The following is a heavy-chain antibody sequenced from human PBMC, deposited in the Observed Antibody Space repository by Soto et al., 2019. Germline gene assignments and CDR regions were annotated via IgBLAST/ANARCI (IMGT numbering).Heavy chain of an antibody. CDR1: GFNIGDYW. J-gene: IGHJ4*02. CDR2: IKQDGSEK. Sequence: EVQLVESGGGLVQPGGSLRLSCAASGFNIGDYWMSWVRQAPGKGLEWVANIKQDGSEKYYVDSVKGRFTISRDSAKNSLYLQMNSLRGEDTDVYYCSRTIVVVVPDNFDHWGQGTLVTVSS. D-gene: IGHD3-22*01. V-gene: IGHV3-7*01. CDR3: SRTIVVVVPDNFDH.